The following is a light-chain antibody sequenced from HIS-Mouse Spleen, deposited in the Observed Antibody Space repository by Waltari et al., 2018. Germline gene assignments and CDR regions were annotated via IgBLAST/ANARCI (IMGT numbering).Light chain of an antibody. CDR3: YSTDSSGNHRV. J-gene: IGLJ2*01. V-gene: IGLV3-10*01. CDR1: ALPQNY. Sequence: SYELTQPPSVSVSPGQTARITCSGDALPQNYSYWYQQKSGQAPVLVIYEDSKRPPGIPERFSGSSSGTMATLTISGAQVEDEADYYCYSTDSSGNHRVFGGGTKLTVL. CDR2: EDS.